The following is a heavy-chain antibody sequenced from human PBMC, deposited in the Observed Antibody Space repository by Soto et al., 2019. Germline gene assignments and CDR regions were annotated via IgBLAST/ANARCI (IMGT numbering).Heavy chain of an antibody. J-gene: IGHJ5*02. CDR2: IYPGDSQT. CDR1: GYDFSGYW. D-gene: IGHD1-20*01. CDR3: ARYNAPTLAGNWFDP. Sequence: PGESLKISCKGSGYDFSGYWIGWVRQMPGKGLEWMGIIYPGDSQTRYNPSFQGQVTIAADKSTRTASLQWSSLRASDTAIYYCARYNAPTLAGNWFDPWGQGTLVTVSS. V-gene: IGHV5-51*01.